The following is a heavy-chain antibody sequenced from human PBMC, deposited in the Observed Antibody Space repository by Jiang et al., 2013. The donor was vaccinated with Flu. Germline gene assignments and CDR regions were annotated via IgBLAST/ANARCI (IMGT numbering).Heavy chain of an antibody. D-gene: IGHD5-12*01. CDR2: IYHSGST. CDR3: ARAQKYSGFELPYFDH. V-gene: IGHV4-39*07. Sequence: GPGLVKPSETLSLTCTVSGGSISSDSYYWVWIRQSPEKGLEWIGSIYHSGSTYYRPSLKRRVTISVDTSNNQFSLNLRSVTAADTAVYYCARAQKYSGFELPYFDHWGQGPWSPSP. J-gene: IGHJ4*02. CDR1: GGSISSDSYY.